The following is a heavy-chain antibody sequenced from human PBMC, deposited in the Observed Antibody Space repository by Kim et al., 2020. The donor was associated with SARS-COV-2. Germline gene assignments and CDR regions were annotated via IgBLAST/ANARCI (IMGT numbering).Heavy chain of an antibody. V-gene: IGHV4-59*09. Sequence: PALKSRVTISVDTSKIQFSLRLSSVTAADTAVYYCARGYYYGSGSYFYDYWGQGTLVTVSS. D-gene: IGHD3-10*01. CDR3: ARGYYYGSGSYFYDY. J-gene: IGHJ4*02.